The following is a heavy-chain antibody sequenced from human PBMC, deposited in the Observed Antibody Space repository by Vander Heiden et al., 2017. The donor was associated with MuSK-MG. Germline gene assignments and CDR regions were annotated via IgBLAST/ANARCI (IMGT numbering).Heavy chain of an antibody. CDR2: IKSKPDGATR. J-gene: IGHJ4*02. Sequence: EVQLVESGGGLVKPGGSLRLSCPASGFTFSNAWMCWVRQAPGKGLEWVGRIKSKPDGATRDYAAPVKGRFTISRDDSKNMLYLQMNSLKTEDTGVYYCTAGVGHCDFEYWGQGGLVTVSS. CDR1: GFTFSNAW. CDR3: TAGVGHCDFEY. D-gene: IGHD2-21*02. V-gene: IGHV3-15*01.